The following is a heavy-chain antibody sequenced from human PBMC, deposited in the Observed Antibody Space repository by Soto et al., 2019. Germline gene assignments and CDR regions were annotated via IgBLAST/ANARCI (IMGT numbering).Heavy chain of an antibody. CDR1: GYTFTSYG. CDR3: ARGYYDFWSGYSDGTYGMDV. V-gene: IGHV1-18*04. J-gene: IGHJ6*02. Sequence: ASVKVSCKASGYTFTSYGISWVRQAPGQGLEWMGRISAYNGNTNYAQKLQGRVTMTTDTSTSTAYMELRSLGSDDTAVYYCARGYYDFWSGYSDGTYGMDVWGQGTTVTVSS. D-gene: IGHD3-3*01. CDR2: ISAYNGNT.